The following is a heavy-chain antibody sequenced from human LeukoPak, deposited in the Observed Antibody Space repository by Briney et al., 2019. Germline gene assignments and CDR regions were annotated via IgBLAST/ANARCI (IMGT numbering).Heavy chain of an antibody. V-gene: IGHV1-24*01. CDR1: GYTLTELS. CDR3: ATRAPHYYLKTFDI. CDR2: FDPEDGET. D-gene: IGHD3-10*01. Sequence: SVKVSCKVSGYTLTELSMHWVRQAPGKGLEWMGGFDPEDGETIYAQKFQGRVTMTEDTSTDTAYMELSSLRSEDTAVYYCATRAPHYYLKTFDIWGQGTMVTVSS. J-gene: IGHJ3*02.